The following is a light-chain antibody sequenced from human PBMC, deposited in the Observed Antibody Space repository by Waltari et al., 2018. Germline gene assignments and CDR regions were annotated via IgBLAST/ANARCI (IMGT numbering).Light chain of an antibody. CDR3: QQYNSYPWT. CDR1: QSIRSW. V-gene: IGKV1-5*03. Sequence: DVQMTQSPSTLSASVGDRVTITCRASQSIRSWLAWYQQKPGKAPKLLISKASTLQSGVPSRFSGSESGTEFILTISCLQPDDFATYYCQQYNSYPWTFGQGTKVEIK. J-gene: IGKJ1*01. CDR2: KAS.